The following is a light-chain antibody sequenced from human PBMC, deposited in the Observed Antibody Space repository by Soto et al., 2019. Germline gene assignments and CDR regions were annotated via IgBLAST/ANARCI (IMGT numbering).Light chain of an antibody. CDR2: DVS. CDR1: SSDVGGYNY. CDR3: CSYTTSNTRQIV. Sequence: ALTQPASVSGSPGQSITISCTGTSSDVGGYNYVSWYQQHPGKAPKFMIYDVSNRPSGVSNRFSGSKSGNTASLTISGLQAEDEADNYCCSYTTSNTRQIVFGTGTKVTVL. J-gene: IGLJ1*01. V-gene: IGLV2-14*01.